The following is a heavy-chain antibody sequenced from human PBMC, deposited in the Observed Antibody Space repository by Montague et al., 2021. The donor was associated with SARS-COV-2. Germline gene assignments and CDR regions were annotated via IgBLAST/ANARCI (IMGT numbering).Heavy chain of an antibody. Sequence: SETLSLTCTVSGGSISSYYWSWIRQSAGKGLEWIGRIHTSGSTDYNPSXXSRVTMSVDTSKNQFSLKLRSVTAADTAVYYCASGKYYDFWSGYYSHDYVSGMDVWGQGATVSVSS. CDR1: GGSISSYY. CDR3: ASGKYYDFWSGYYSHDYVSGMDV. CDR2: IHTSGST. J-gene: IGHJ6*02. D-gene: IGHD3-3*01. V-gene: IGHV4-4*07.